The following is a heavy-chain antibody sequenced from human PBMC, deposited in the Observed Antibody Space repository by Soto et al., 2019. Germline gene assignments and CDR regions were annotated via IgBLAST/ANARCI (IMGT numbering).Heavy chain of an antibody. CDR2: ISSSSSYI. J-gene: IGHJ3*02. CDR1: GFTFSSYS. Sequence: EVQLVESGGGLVKPGGSLRLSCAASGFTFSSYSMNWVRQAPGKGLEWVSSISSSSSYIYYADSVKGRFTISRDNAKNSLYLQMNSLRAEDTAVYYCARESPTYGDYAASAFDIWGQGTMVTVSS. D-gene: IGHD4-17*01. V-gene: IGHV3-21*01. CDR3: ARESPTYGDYAASAFDI.